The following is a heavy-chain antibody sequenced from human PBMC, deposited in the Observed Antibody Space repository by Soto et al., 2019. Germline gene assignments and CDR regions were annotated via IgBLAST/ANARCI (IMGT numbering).Heavy chain of an antibody. V-gene: IGHV1-3*01. Sequence: QVQLVQSGAEVKKPGASVKVSCKASGYTFTSYAMHWVRQAPGQRLERMGWINAGNGNTKYSQKFQGRVTITRDTSASTAYMELSSLRSEDTAVYYCARDGYCSSTSCYNWFDPWGQGTLVTVSS. D-gene: IGHD2-2*03. CDR2: INAGNGNT. CDR1: GYTFTSYA. J-gene: IGHJ5*02. CDR3: ARDGYCSSTSCYNWFDP.